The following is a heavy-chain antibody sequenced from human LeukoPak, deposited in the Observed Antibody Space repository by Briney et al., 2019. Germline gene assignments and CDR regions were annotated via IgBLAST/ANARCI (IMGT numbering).Heavy chain of an antibody. CDR2: IHHTWSP. J-gene: IGHJ4*02. Sequence: PSETLSLTCAVSGASMSRDNWWSWVRQSPGKGLEWIGEIHHTWSPNYNPSFKTRVTISVDKSKNPLSLKLSSVTAADTAVYYCARDRIYGSGSDHFDYWGQGTLVTVSS. D-gene: IGHD3-10*01. CDR1: GASMSRDNW. V-gene: IGHV4-4*02. CDR3: ARDRIYGSGSDHFDY.